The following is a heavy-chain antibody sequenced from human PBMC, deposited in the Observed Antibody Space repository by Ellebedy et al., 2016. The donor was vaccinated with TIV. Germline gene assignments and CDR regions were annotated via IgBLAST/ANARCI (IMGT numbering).Heavy chain of an antibody. CDR2: VSYSGNT. V-gene: IGHV4-59*01. CDR1: GGSINTYP. D-gene: IGHD1-14*01. J-gene: IGHJ4*02. CDR3: ARGKPDADSDY. Sequence: MPSETLSPTCSVSGGSINTYPWSWIRKPQGKGLEWIGYVSYSGNTNYNPSLQSRVTMSIDTSKTQFSLKLNSVTVADQAVYYCARGKPDADSDYWGQGTLVTVSS.